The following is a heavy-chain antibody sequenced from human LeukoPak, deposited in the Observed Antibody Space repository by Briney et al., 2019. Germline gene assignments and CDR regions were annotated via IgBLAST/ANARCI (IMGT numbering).Heavy chain of an antibody. V-gene: IGHV3-23*01. D-gene: IGHD3-10*01. Sequence: GGSLRLSCAASGFTFSGYAMSWVRQAPGKGLEWVSAISGSGGSTYYADSVKGRFTISRDNSKNTLYLQMNSLRAEDTAVYYCAKEEDYYGSGSYPTFDYWGQGTLVTVSS. CDR2: ISGSGGST. CDR1: GFTFSGYA. CDR3: AKEEDYYGSGSYPTFDY. J-gene: IGHJ4*02.